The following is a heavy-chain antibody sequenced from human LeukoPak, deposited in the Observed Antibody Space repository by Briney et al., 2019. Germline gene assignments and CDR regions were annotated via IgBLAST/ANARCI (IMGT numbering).Heavy chain of an antibody. CDR2: ISSSGSTI. Sequence: SGGSLRLSCAASGFTFSSYEMNWVRQAPRKGLEWVSYISSSGSTIYYADSVKGRFTISRDNAKNSLYLQMNSLRAEDTTVYYCARAPYYYDSSGYYFPYWGQGTLVTVSS. V-gene: IGHV3-48*03. J-gene: IGHJ4*02. D-gene: IGHD3-22*01. CDR3: ARAPYYYDSSGYYFPY. CDR1: GFTFSSYE.